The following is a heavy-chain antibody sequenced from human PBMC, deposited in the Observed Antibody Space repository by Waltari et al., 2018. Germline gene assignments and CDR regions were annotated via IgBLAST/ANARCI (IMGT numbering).Heavy chain of an antibody. Sequence: QVQLQESGPGLVKPSETLSLTCTVSGGSISSYYWRWIRQPPGKGLEWIGYIYYSGSTNYNPSLKSRVTISVDTSKNQFSLKLSSVTAADTAVYYCARGWIVTYLLDYWGQGTLVTVSS. CDR1: GGSISSYY. V-gene: IGHV4-59*01. CDR3: ARGWIVTYLLDY. D-gene: IGHD3-22*01. J-gene: IGHJ4*02. CDR2: IYYSGST.